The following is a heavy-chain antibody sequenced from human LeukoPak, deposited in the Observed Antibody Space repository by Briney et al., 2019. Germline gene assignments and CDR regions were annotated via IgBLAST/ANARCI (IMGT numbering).Heavy chain of an antibody. CDR2: IYYSGST. D-gene: IGHD5-12*01. Sequence: SKTLSLTCTVSGGSISSSSYYWGWIRQPPGKGLEWIGSIYYSGSTFYNPSLKSRVTISVDTSKNQFSLKLSSVTAADTAVYYCARDNAAGGYDLGDDAFDIWGQGTMVTVSS. J-gene: IGHJ3*02. CDR1: GGSISSSSYY. V-gene: IGHV4-39*07. CDR3: ARDNAAGGYDLGDDAFDI.